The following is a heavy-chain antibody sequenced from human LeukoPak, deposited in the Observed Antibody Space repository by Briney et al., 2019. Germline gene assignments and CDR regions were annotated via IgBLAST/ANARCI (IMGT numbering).Heavy chain of an antibody. D-gene: IGHD4-23*01. CDR3: ARVDYGGNSKGNWFDP. J-gene: IGHJ5*02. CDR1: GYTFTSYD. Sequence: ASVKVSCKASGYTFTSYDINWVRQATGQGLEWMGWMNPNSGNTGYAQKFQGRVTITRNTSISTAYMVLSSLRSEDTAVYYCARVDYGGNSKGNWFDPWGQGTLVTVSS. V-gene: IGHV1-8*03. CDR2: MNPNSGNT.